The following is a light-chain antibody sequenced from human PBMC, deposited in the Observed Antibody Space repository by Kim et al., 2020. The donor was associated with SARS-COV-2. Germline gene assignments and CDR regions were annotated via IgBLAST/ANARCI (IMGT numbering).Light chain of an antibody. CDR1: SSDDGGFNY. V-gene: IGLV2-14*04. J-gene: IGLJ1*01. CDR2: DIS. CDR3: SSYTSSSTYV. Sequence: GKSLTVSCTGISSDDGGFNYGSWYQQHPGKAPKLMIYDISKRPSGVSNRFSGSKSGNTASLTISGLQAEDEADYYCSSYTSSSTYVFGTGTKVTVL.